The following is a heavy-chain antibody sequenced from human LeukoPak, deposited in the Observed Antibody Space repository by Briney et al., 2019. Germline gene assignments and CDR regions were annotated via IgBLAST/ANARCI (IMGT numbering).Heavy chain of an antibody. V-gene: IGHV7-4-1*02. CDR2: INTNTGNP. D-gene: IGHD1-26*01. J-gene: IGHJ4*02. CDR1: GYTFTGYY. CDR3: ARDLAPMYSGHRGGTDY. Sequence: ASVKVSCKASGYTFTGYYMHWVRQAPGQGLEWMGWINTNTGNPTYAQGFTGRFVFSLDTSVSTAYLQISSLKAEDTAVYYCARDLAPMYSGHRGGTDYWGQGTLVTVSS.